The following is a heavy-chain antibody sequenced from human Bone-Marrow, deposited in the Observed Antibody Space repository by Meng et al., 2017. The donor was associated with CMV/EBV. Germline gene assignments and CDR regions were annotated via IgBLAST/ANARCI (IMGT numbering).Heavy chain of an antibody. CDR3: ARDSPLNWNDLGTAFDI. D-gene: IGHD1-1*01. Sequence: SVKVSCKASGYTFTSYGISWVRQAPGQGLEWMGGIIPIFGTANYAQKFQGRVTITTDESTSTAYMELSSLRSEDTAVYYCARDSPLNWNDLGTAFDIWGQGTMVTVSS. J-gene: IGHJ3*02. CDR1: GYTFTSYG. CDR2: IIPIFGTA. V-gene: IGHV1-69*05.